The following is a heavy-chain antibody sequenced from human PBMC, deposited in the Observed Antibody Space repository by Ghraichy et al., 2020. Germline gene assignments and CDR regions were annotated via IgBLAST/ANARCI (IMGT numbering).Heavy chain of an antibody. CDR1: GFTFSSYA. D-gene: IGHD3-22*01. J-gene: IGHJ4*02. CDR3: AKLYYYDSSGFTPFDY. Sequence: GGSLRLSCAASGFTFSSYAMSWVRQAPGKGLEWVSAISGSGGSTYYADSVKGRFTISRDNSKNTLYLQMNSLRAEDTAVYYCAKLYYYDSSGFTPFDYWGQGTLVTVSS. CDR2: ISGSGGST. V-gene: IGHV3-23*01.